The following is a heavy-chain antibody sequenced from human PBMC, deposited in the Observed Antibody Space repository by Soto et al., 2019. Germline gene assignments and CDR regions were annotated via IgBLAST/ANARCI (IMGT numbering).Heavy chain of an antibody. D-gene: IGHD5-18*01. V-gene: IGHV4-59*11. CDR1: GVSISSHY. J-gene: IGHJ4*02. Sequence: SETLSLTCTVSGVSISSHYWTWIRQPPGKGLEWIGYISDTGSTNFNPSLKSRVTISRDTSKNHFSLKLSSVTAADTAVYYCGRGPEYRTIFDSWGQGTLVTVSS. CDR2: ISDTGST. CDR3: GRGPEYRTIFDS.